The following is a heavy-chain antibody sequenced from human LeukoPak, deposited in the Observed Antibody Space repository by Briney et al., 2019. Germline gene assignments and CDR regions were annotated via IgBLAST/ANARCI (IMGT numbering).Heavy chain of an antibody. CDR1: GGTFSSYA. J-gene: IGHJ4*02. V-gene: IGHV1-69*01. D-gene: IGHD1-26*01. CDR2: IIPIFGTA. CDR3: ARELYKGSGSYFSVDY. Sequence: GASVKVSCKASGGTFSSYAISWVRQAPGQGLEWMGGIIPIFGTANYAQKFQGRVTITADESTSTAYMELSSLRSEDTAVYYCARELYKGSGSYFSVDYWGQGTLVTVSS.